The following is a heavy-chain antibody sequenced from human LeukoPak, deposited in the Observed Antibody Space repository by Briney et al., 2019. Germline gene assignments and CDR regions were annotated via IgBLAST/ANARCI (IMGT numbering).Heavy chain of an antibody. J-gene: IGHJ4*02. Sequence: ASVKVSCKASGYMFTDYYIHWVRQAPGQGLEWMGWINPNSGGTNYAQKFQGRVTMTRDTSISTAYMELSRLRFDDTAVYYCARDLDDYGDYVDDYWGQGTLVTVSS. CDR3: ARDLDDYGDYVDDY. CDR2: INPNSGGT. V-gene: IGHV1-2*02. D-gene: IGHD4-17*01. CDR1: GYMFTDYY.